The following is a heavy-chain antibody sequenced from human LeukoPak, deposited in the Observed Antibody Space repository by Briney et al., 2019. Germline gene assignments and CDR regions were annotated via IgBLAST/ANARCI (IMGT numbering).Heavy chain of an antibody. J-gene: IGHJ4*02. V-gene: IGHV3-30*04. CDR1: GFTFSSYA. D-gene: IGHD5-12*01. CDR2: ISYDGSNK. Sequence: GGSLRLSCAASGFTFSSYAMHWVRQAPGKGLEWVAVISYDGSNKYYADSVKGRFTISRDNSKTTLYLQMNSLRAEDTAVYYCASSGGGYEDYWGQGTLVTVSS. CDR3: ASSGGGYEDY.